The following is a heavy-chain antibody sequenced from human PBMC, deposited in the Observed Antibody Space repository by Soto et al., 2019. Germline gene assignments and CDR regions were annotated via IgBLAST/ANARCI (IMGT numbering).Heavy chain of an antibody. CDR3: ARDHYGSGSPPGY. CDR1: GFTFSNFG. CDR2: ISSSSRDI. D-gene: IGHD3-10*01. Sequence: GGSLRLSCEASGFTFSNFGMHWVRQAPGKGLEWVSFISSSSRDIYYADSLKGRFTISRDNAKNSLYLQMSSLRAEDTALYYCARDHYGSGSPPGYWGQGILVTV. J-gene: IGHJ4*02. V-gene: IGHV3-21*01.